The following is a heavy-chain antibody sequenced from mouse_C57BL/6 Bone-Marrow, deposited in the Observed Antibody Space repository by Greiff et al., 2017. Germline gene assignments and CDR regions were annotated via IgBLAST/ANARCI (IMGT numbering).Heavy chain of an antibody. CDR1: GYTFTSYW. D-gene: IGHD1-1*01. J-gene: IGHJ2*01. V-gene: IGHV1-55*01. CDR3: AREITTVVPYYFDY. Sequence: VQLQQPGAELVKPGASVKMSCKASGYTFTSYWITWVKQRPGQGLEWIGDIYPGSGSTNYNEKFKSKATLTVDTSSSTAYMQLSSLTSEDSAVYYCAREITTVVPYYFDYWGQGTTLTVSS. CDR2: IYPGSGST.